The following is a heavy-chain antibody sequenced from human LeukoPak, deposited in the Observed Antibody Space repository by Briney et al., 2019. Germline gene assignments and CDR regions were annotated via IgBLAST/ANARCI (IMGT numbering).Heavy chain of an antibody. V-gene: IGHV4-39*01. CDR3: ARRKMATNRGFDY. CDR2: IYFSGTT. Sequence: SETLSLTCTVSGGSISSTNYYWGWIRQPPGKGLEWIGTIYFSGTTYYNPSLKSRVTISVDTSKNQFSLKLSSVTAADTAVYYCARRKMATNRGFDYWGQGTLVTVSS. CDR1: GGSISSTNYY. J-gene: IGHJ4*02. D-gene: IGHD5-24*01.